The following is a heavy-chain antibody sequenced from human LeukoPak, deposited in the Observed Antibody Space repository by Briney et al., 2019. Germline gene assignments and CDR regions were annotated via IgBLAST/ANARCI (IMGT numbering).Heavy chain of an antibody. D-gene: IGHD4-17*01. V-gene: IGHV3-30*03. CDR3: ARQLRFGFDP. CDR2: ISYDGSNK. Sequence: LSLTCAVYGASFSGYYWSWVRQAPGKGLEWVAVISYDGSNKYYADSVKGRFTISRDNSKNTLYLQMNSLRAEDTAVYYCARQLRFGFDPWGQGTLVTVSS. J-gene: IGHJ5*02. CDR1: GASFSGYY.